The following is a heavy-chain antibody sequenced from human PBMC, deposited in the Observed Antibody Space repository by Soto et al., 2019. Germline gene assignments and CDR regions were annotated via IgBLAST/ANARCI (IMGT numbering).Heavy chain of an antibody. CDR2: ISRSSSTI. D-gene: IGHD2-15*01. CDR1: GFSFSSYT. V-gene: IGHV3-48*01. Sequence: EVQVVESGGGLVRPGGSLRLSCVASGFSFSSYTMHWVRQAPGRGLEWVSDISRSSSTIDYADSVKGRFTVSRDNAKNSLYLQMNSLRAEDTAVYYCARDREYCSGDNCYETGSDYWRQGTLVTVSS. J-gene: IGHJ4*02. CDR3: ARDREYCSGDNCYETGSDY.